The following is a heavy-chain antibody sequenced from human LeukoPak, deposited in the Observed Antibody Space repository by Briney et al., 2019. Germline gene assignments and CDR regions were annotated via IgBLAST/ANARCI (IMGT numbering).Heavy chain of an antibody. V-gene: IGHV1-46*01. CDR2: INPSGGST. J-gene: IGHJ5*02. CDR3: AKDDGIVVVPAAMFP. Sequence: VASVKVSCKASGYTFTSYYMHWVRQAPGQGLEWMGIINPSGGSTSYAQKFQGRVTMTRGMSTSTVYMELSSLRSEDTAVYYCAKDDGIVVVPAAMFPWGQGTLVTVSS. CDR1: GYTFTSYY. D-gene: IGHD2-2*01.